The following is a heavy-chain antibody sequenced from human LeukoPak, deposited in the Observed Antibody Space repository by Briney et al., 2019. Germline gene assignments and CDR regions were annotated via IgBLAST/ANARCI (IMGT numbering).Heavy chain of an antibody. Sequence: GGSLRLSCTASGFTFRRSAMHWVRQAPGKGLEWVAVISYDGVNTYCADSVKGRFTISRDNSKNTVFLQMSSLRHEDTAVYFCARDLGLAVASSWGGLDYWGQGTLVTVSS. CDR2: ISYDGVNT. J-gene: IGHJ4*02. D-gene: IGHD6-19*01. CDR1: GFTFRRSA. CDR3: ARDLGLAVASSWGGLDY. V-gene: IGHV3-30*04.